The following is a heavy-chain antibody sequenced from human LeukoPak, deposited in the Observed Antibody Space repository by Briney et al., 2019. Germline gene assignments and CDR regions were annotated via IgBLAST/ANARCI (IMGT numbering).Heavy chain of an antibody. D-gene: IGHD1-26*01. J-gene: IGHJ4*02. Sequence: GGSLRLSCTASGFTFYDYAMSWSRQAPGEGLEWISFIRSNAYDGTTEYAASVKGRFTISGDDSKNIVYLHMNSLRVEDTAVYYCTKDGEDGTYYDYWGQGTLVTVSS. V-gene: IGHV3-49*03. CDR2: IRSNAYDGTT. CDR1: GFTFYDYA. CDR3: TKDGEDGTYYDY.